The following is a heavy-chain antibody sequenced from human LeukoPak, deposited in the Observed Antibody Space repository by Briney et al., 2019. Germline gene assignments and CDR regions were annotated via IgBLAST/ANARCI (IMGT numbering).Heavy chain of an antibody. CDR3: ARDTYYYDSSGYLLGY. Sequence: SVTVSCKASGGTFSSYAISWVRQAPGQGLEWMGGIIPIFGTANYAQKFQGRVTITADESTSTAYMELSSLRSEDTAVYYCARDTYYYDSSGYLLGYWGQGTLVTVSS. D-gene: IGHD3-22*01. CDR2: IIPIFGTA. V-gene: IGHV1-69*13. J-gene: IGHJ4*02. CDR1: GGTFSSYA.